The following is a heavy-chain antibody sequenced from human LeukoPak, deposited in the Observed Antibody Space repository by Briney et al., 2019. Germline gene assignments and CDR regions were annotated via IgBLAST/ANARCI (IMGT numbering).Heavy chain of an antibody. V-gene: IGHV3-23*01. D-gene: IGHD6-13*01. CDR3: ARVRYSSSWYGFDDY. CDR1: GFTFSSYA. CDR2: ISGSGGST. J-gene: IGHJ4*02. Sequence: GGSLRLSCAASGFTFSSYAMSWVRQAPGKGLEWVSAISGSGGSTYYADSVKGRFTISRDNAKNSLYLQMNSLRAEDTAVYYCARVRYSSSWYGFDDYWGQGTLVTVSS.